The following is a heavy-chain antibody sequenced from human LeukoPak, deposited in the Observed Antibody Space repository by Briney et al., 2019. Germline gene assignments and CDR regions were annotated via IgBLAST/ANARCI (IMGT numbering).Heavy chain of an antibody. CDR1: GGSFSGYY. J-gene: IGHJ2*01. CDR3: ARVSSSWYQDWYFDL. Sequence: PSETLSLTCAVYGGSFSGYYWSWIRQPPGKGLEWIGSIYYSGSTYYNPSLKSRVTISVDTSKNQFSLKLSSVTAADTAVYYCARVSSSWYQDWYFDLWGRGTLVTVSS. V-gene: IGHV4-34*01. D-gene: IGHD6-13*01. CDR2: IYYSGST.